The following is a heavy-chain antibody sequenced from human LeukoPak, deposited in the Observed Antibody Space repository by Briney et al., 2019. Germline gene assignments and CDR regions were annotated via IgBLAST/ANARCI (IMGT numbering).Heavy chain of an antibody. CDR3: SSGISRDY. D-gene: IGHD3-3*02. V-gene: IGHV3-21*01. Sequence: GGSLRLSCAASGFTFNSYWMTWVRQAPGKGLEWVSSISRSSIYIYYADSVKGRVTISRDNAKNSLYLQMNSLRAEDTAVYYCSSGISRDYWGQGTLVTVSS. J-gene: IGHJ4*02. CDR2: ISRSSIYI. CDR1: GFTFNSYW.